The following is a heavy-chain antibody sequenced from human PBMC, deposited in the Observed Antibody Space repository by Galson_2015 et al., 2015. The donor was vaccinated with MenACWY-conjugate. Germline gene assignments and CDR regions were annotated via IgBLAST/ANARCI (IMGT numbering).Heavy chain of an antibody. CDR1: GGSFRGYY. D-gene: IGHD4-17*01. V-gene: IGHV4-34*01. CDR3: ARLGGTTVTTRGLYYGMDV. CDR2: INHSGST. J-gene: IGHJ6*02. Sequence: TLSLTCAVYGGSFRGYYWSWIRQPPGKGLEWIGEINHSGSTNYNPSLKSRVTISVDTSKNQFSLKLSSVTAADSAVYYCARLGGTTVTTRGLYYGMDVWGQGTTVTVSS.